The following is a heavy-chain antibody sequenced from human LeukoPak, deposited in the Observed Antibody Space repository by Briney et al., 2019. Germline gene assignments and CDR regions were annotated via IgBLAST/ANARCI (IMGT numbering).Heavy chain of an antibody. V-gene: IGHV3-11*01. Sequence: GGSLRLSCAASGFILSDYYMGWIRQAPGKGLEWIAYIKSGGDAFYYADSLKDRFTISRDNSGDSLHLQMNSLRAEDTAVYYCASGYVFDDYGWGGSYWGQGALVAVSS. CDR2: IKSGGDAF. D-gene: IGHD3-16*01. CDR3: ASGYVFDDYGWGGSY. CDR1: GFILSDYY. J-gene: IGHJ4*02.